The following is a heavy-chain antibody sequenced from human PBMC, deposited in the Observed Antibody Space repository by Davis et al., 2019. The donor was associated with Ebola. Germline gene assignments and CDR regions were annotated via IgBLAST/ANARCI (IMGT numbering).Heavy chain of an antibody. CDR3: AKGDKMDV. CDR2: TSYDGSNK. CDR1: GFTFSSYW. Sequence: GESLKISCAASGFTFSSYWMSWVRQAPGKGLEWVAVTSYDGSNKYYADSVKGRFTISRDNSKNTLYLQMNSLRAEDTAVYYCAKGDKMDVWGKGTTVTVSS. V-gene: IGHV3-30*18. J-gene: IGHJ6*04.